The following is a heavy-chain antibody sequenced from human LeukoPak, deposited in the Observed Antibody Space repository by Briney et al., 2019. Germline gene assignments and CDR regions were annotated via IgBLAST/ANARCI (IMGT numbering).Heavy chain of an antibody. CDR1: GFTFSSYA. J-gene: IGHJ4*02. Sequence: GGSLRLSCAASGFTFSSYAMSWVRQAPGKGLEWVSAISGSGGSTYYADSVKGRFTISRDNSKNTLYLQMNNLRAEDTAVYYCAKPFYGGNQPFDYWGQGTLVTVSS. CDR3: AKPFYGGNQPFDY. V-gene: IGHV3-23*01. D-gene: IGHD4-23*01. CDR2: ISGSGGST.